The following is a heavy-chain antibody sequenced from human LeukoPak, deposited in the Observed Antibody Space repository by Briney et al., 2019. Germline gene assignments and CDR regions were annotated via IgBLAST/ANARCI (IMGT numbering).Heavy chain of an antibody. D-gene: IGHD6-13*01. V-gene: IGHV7-4-1*02. CDR2: INTNTGNP. CDR3: ARDPYSSSWYAKDYYYYMDV. CDR1: GYTFTSYA. J-gene: IGHJ6*03. Sequence: ASVKVSCKASGYTFTSYAMNWVRQAPGQGLEWMGWINTNTGNPTYAQGFTGRFVFSLDTSVSTAYLQISSLKAEDTAVYYCARDPYSSSWYAKDYYYYMDVWGKGTTVTVSS.